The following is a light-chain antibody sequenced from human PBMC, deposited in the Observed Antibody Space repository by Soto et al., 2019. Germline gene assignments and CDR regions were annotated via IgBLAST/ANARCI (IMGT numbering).Light chain of an antibody. CDR3: QQLNSYPRIT. J-gene: IGKJ5*01. Sequence: DLQLTQSPSFLSASVGDRVTITCRASQGISSYLAWYQQKPGKAPKLLIYAASTLQSGVPSRFSGSGSGTEFTLTISSLQPEDFANYYCQQLNSYPRITFGQGTRLEIK. CDR1: QGISSY. CDR2: AAS. V-gene: IGKV1-9*01.